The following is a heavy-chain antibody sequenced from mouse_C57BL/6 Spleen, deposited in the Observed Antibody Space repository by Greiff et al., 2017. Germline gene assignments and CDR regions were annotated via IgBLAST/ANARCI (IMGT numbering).Heavy chain of an antibody. CDR1: GFTFSSYT. Sequence: DVMLVESGGGLVKPGGSLKLSCAASGFTFSSYTMSWVRQTPEKRLEWVATISGGGGNTYYPDSVKGRFTISRDNAKNPLYLQMSSLRSEDTALYYCARLTYSNYVRYYAMDYWGQGTSVTVSS. CDR3: ARLTYSNYVRYYAMDY. CDR2: ISGGGGNT. V-gene: IGHV5-9*01. J-gene: IGHJ4*01. D-gene: IGHD2-5*01.